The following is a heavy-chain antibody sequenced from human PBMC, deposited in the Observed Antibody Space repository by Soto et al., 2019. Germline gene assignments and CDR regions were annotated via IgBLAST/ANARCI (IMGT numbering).Heavy chain of an antibody. CDR1: GFTFSSYS. V-gene: IGHV3-21*01. D-gene: IGHD2-2*01. J-gene: IGHJ6*02. CDR2: ISSSSSYI. Sequence: GGSLRLSCAASGFTFSSYSMNWVRQAPGKGLEWVSSISSSSSYIYYADSVKGRFTISRDNAKNSLYLQMNSLRAEDTAVYYCARIYCSSTSCFYYYYYYGMDVWGQGTTVTVSS. CDR3: ARIYCSSTSCFYYYYYYGMDV.